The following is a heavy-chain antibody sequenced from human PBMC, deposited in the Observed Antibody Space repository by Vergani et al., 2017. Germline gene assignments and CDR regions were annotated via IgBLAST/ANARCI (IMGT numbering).Heavy chain of an antibody. V-gene: IGHV3-23*01. D-gene: IGHD6-19*01. CDR1: GFTFSSYA. J-gene: IGHJ4*02. CDR3: AKGTSSGWYLYYFDY. Sequence: EVQLLESGGGLVQPGGSLRLSCAASGFTFSSYAMSWVRKAPGKGLEWVSAISGSGGSPYYADSVKGRFTISRDNSKNTLYLQMNSLRAEDTAVYYCAKGTSSGWYLYYFDYWGQGTLVTVSS. CDR2: ISGSGGSP.